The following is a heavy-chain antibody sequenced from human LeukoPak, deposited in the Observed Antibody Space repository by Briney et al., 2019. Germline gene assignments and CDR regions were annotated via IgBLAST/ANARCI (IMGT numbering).Heavy chain of an antibody. CDR2: IYYSGST. Sequence: PSEPLSLTCTVSGGLINSYYWLWIRQPPGGGLEWFGYIYYSGSTNYNPSLKSRVTISVDTSKNQFSLKLSSVTAADTAEYYCARLVRYGDYYYYGMDVWGKGTTVTVSS. CDR3: ARLVRYGDYYYYGMDV. CDR1: GGLINSYY. J-gene: IGHJ6*04. V-gene: IGHV4-59*13. D-gene: IGHD3-9*01.